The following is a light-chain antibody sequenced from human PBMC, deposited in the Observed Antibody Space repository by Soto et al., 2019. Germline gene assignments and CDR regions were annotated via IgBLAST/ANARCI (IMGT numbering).Light chain of an antibody. J-gene: IGKJ3*01. CDR1: QDISSS. V-gene: IGKV1-9*01. CDR3: QQVNSYPFT. Sequence: IPLTQSPSSLSASVGDRVTVTCRASQDISSSLAWYQQKPGKAPKLLIYAASTLQSGVPSRFSGSGSGTDFTLTITSLQPEDFETYYCQQVNSYPFTFGPGTKVEIK. CDR2: AAS.